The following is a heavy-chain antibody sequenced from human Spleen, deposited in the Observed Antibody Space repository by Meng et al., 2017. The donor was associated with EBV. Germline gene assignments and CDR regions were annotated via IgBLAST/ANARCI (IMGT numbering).Heavy chain of an antibody. CDR2: INPTGGKT. V-gene: IGHV1-46*02. D-gene: IGHD3-3*01. Sequence: QVQLVQFGTEMKKPGASVKISCKTFGDTLNTYWIHWVRQAPGQGPEWVGIINPTGGKTTYAQKFQGRVTVTSDTSTNTVYMDLRSLRSEDTAVYYCALRGFWSGYYRDYWGQGTLVTVSS. J-gene: IGHJ4*02. CDR1: GDTLNTYW. CDR3: ALRGFWSGYYRDY.